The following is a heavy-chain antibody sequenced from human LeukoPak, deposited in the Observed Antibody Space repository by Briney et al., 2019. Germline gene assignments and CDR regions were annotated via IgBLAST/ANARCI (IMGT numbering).Heavy chain of an antibody. D-gene: IGHD6-19*01. CDR1: GGSVYSGTYY. V-gene: IGHV4-61*01. CDR3: ARIKSSGWYYDY. CDR2: VYYSGST. Sequence: SETPSLTCIVSGGSVYSGTYYWSWVRQPPGKGLEWIGYVYYSGSTNYNPSLKSRVTISLDTSKNQFSLRLSSVTAADTAVYYCARIKSSGWYYDYWGQGTLVTVSS. J-gene: IGHJ4*02.